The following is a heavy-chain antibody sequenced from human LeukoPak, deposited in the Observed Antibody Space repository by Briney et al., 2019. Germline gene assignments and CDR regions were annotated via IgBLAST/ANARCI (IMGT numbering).Heavy chain of an antibody. CDR1: GYTFTSYY. CDR3: ARDGYYDSSGTAFQH. Sequence: ASVKVSCKASGYTFTSYYMHWVRQAPGQGLEWMGIINPSGGSTSYAQKFQGRVTMTRDTSTSTVYMELSSLRSKDTAVYYCARDGYYDSSGTAFQHWGQGTLVTVSS. J-gene: IGHJ1*01. V-gene: IGHV1-46*01. D-gene: IGHD3-22*01. CDR2: INPSGGST.